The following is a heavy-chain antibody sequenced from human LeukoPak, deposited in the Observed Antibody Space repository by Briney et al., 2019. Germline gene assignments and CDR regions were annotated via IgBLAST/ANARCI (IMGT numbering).Heavy chain of an antibody. D-gene: IGHD3-9*01. J-gene: IGHJ3*02. CDR1: GYSFTSYW. V-gene: IGHV5-51*01. CDR2: IYPGDSDT. CDR3: ARRPTHNNDILTGGAFDI. Sequence: GESLKISCKGSGYSFTSYWIGWVRQMPGKGLEWMGIIYPGDSDTRYSPSFQGQVTISADKSISTAYLQWSSLKASDTAMYYCARRPTHNNDILTGGAFDIWGQGTMVTVSS.